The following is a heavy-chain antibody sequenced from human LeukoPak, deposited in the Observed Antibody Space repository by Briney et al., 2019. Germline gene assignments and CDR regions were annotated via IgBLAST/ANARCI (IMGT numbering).Heavy chain of an antibody. Sequence: PSETLSLTCSVSGGSISSFYWSWIRQSPGKGLEWIGYFYYNGNTNYNPSLKSRVTISVDTSKNQFSLNLRSVTAAGTAVYYCARGSRYHYDSSGQYYEEYFQHWGQGTRVTVSS. D-gene: IGHD3-22*01. CDR1: GGSISSFY. CDR3: ARGSRYHYDSSGQYYEEYFQH. V-gene: IGHV4-59*01. CDR2: FYYNGNT. J-gene: IGHJ1*01.